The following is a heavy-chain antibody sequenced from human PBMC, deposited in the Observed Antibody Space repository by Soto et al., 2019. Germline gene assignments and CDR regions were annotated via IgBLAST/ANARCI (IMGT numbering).Heavy chain of an antibody. V-gene: IGHV3-30-3*01. CDR1: GFTFSSYA. Sequence: QVQLVESGGGVVQPGRSLRLSCAASGFTFSSYAMHWVRQAPGKGLEWVAVISYDGSNKYYADSVKGRFTISRDNSKNTLYLQMNSLRAEDTAVYYCARELTIFGVVIDNDYYYGMDVWGQGTTVTVSS. J-gene: IGHJ6*02. D-gene: IGHD3-3*01. CDR2: ISYDGSNK. CDR3: ARELTIFGVVIDNDYYYGMDV.